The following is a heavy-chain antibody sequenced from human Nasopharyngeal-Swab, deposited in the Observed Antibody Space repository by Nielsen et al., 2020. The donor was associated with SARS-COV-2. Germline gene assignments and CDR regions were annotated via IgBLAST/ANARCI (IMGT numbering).Heavy chain of an antibody. V-gene: IGHV4-31*02. J-gene: IGHJ6*02. Sequence: WIRQPPGKGLEWIGYIYYSGSTYYNPPLKSRVTISVDTSKNQFSLKLSSVTAADTAVYYCARGSKQWLVRLSRYYYYGMDVWGQGTTVTVSS. CDR3: ARGSKQWLVRLSRYYYYGMDV. D-gene: IGHD6-19*01. CDR2: IYYSGST.